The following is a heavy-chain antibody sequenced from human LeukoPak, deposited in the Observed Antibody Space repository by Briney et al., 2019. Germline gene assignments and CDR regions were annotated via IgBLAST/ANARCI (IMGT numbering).Heavy chain of an antibody. D-gene: IGHD1-26*01. CDR3: ARAGSYYPGYYFDC. CDR1: ESTFSTYS. Sequence: GGSLRLSCAASESTFSTYSMSWVRQAPGKRLEWISYISGSSATIYYADSVKGRFTISRDNARNSLFLQMNSLRGEDTAVYYCARAGSYYPGYYFDCWGQGTLVTVSS. CDR2: ISGSSATI. V-gene: IGHV3-48*01. J-gene: IGHJ4*02.